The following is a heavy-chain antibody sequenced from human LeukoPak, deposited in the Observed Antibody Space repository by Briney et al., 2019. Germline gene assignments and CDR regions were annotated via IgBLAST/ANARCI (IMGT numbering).Heavy chain of an antibody. CDR3: ARDGLEVPAAIYYMDV. CDR1: GYTFTGYY. D-gene: IGHD2-2*02. Sequence: SVKVSCKASGYTFTGYYMHWVRQAPGQGLEWMGWINPNSGGTNYAQKFQGRVTMTRDTSISTAYMELSRLRSDDTAVYYCARDGLEVPAAIYYMDVWVKGTTVTVSS. V-gene: IGHV1-2*02. CDR2: INPNSGGT. J-gene: IGHJ6*03.